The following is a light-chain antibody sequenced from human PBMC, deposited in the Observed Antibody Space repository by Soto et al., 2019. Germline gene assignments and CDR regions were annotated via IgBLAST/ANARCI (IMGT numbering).Light chain of an antibody. CDR3: QQYGSSST. CDR1: QSVSSSY. Sequence: EIVLTQSPGTLSFSPREKATLSCRASQSVSSSYLAWYQQKPGQAPRLLIYGASSRATGIPDRFSGSGSGTDFTLTISRLEPEDFAVYYCQQYGSSSTFGQGTRLEIK. J-gene: IGKJ5*01. V-gene: IGKV3-20*01. CDR2: GAS.